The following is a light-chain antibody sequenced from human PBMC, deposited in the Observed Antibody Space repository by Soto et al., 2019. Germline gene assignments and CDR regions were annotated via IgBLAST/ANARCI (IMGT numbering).Light chain of an antibody. V-gene: IGKV1-39*01. Sequence: DIQMTQSPSTLSASVGDRVSLACRASQTISTYVNWYQQKPGKAPKLLIFAASNLQSGVPSRFSGSGSGTDFTLTIGSLQPEDFAIYYCQQGYTTPFTFGQGTKLEIK. CDR3: QQGYTTPFT. CDR2: AAS. J-gene: IGKJ2*01. CDR1: QTISTY.